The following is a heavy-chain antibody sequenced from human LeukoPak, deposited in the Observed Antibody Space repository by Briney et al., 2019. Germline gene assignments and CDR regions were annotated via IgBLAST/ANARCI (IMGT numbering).Heavy chain of an antibody. CDR2: INPNSGGT. V-gene: IGHV1-18*01. Sequence: GASVTVSCKPSGYTFTSHGITWVRQAPGQGLEWVGWINPNSGGTNYAQKFQGRVTMTTDTSTSTAYMELRSLRSDDTAVYYCARVGDPEDFDYWGQGTLVTVSS. J-gene: IGHJ4*02. CDR1: GYTFTSHG. D-gene: IGHD1-26*01. CDR3: ARVGDPEDFDY.